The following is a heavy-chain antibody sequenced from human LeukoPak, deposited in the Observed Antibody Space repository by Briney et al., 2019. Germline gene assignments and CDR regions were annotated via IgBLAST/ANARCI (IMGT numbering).Heavy chain of an antibody. CDR2: ISYDGSDK. CDR3: ARVRGFGVAVTRPLDAFDI. D-gene: IGHD3-3*01. J-gene: IGHJ3*02. V-gene: IGHV3-30*03. CDR1: GFTFSSYG. Sequence: GGSLRLSCAASGFTFSSYGMHWVRQAPGKGLEWVAVISYDGSDKYYADSVKGRFTISRDNSKNTLFLQVNSLRAEDTAVYYCARVRGFGVAVTRPLDAFDIWGQGTTVTVSS.